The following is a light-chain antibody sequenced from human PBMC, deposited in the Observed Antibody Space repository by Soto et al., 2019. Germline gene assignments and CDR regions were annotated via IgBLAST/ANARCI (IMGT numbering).Light chain of an antibody. CDR1: SSDVGGYNY. J-gene: IGLJ2*01. Sequence: QSVLTQPPSASGSPGQSVTISCIGTSSDVGGYNYVSWYQQHPGKAPKLMIYEVSKRPSGVPDRFSGSKSGNTASLTVSGLQAEDEADYYGISYAASNNLGVFGGGTKLTVL. V-gene: IGLV2-8*01. CDR2: EVS. CDR3: ISYAASNNLGV.